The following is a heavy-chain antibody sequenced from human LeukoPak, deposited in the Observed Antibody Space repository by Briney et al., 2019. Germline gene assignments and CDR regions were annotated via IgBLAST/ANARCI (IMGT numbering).Heavy chain of an antibody. J-gene: IGHJ4*02. V-gene: IGHV4-39*01. Sequence: SETLSRTCTVSGGSISSSSYYWGWIRQPPGKGLEWIGSIYYSGSTYYNPSLKSRVTISVDTSKNQFSLKLSSVTAADTAVYYCASTTTTPRGGYWGQGTLVTVSS. CDR2: IYYSGST. CDR1: GGSISSSSYY. D-gene: IGHD1-14*01. CDR3: ASTTTTPRGGY.